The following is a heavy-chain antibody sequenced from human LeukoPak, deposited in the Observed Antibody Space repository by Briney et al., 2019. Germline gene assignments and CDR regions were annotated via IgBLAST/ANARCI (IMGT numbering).Heavy chain of an antibody. CDR2: ISSSSSYI. CDR1: GFTFSSYS. Sequence: PGGSLRLSCAASGFTFSSYSMNWVRQAPGKGLEWVSSISSSSSYIYYADSVKGRFIISRDNSKNTVYLQMNSLRAEDTAVYYCASVAGDLPAPTENWGQGTLVTVSS. CDR3: ASVAGDLPAPTEN. D-gene: IGHD2-21*02. V-gene: IGHV3-21*01. J-gene: IGHJ4*02.